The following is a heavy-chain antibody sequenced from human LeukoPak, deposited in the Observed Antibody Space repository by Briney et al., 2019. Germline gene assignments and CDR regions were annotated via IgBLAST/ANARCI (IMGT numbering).Heavy chain of an antibody. Sequence: PRGSLRLSCAASGFTVSSNYMSWVRQAPGKGLEWVSVIYSGGSTYYADSVKGRFTISRDNSKNTLYLQMNSLRAEDTAVYYCARETTYSPYFDYWGQGTLVTVSS. D-gene: IGHD2/OR15-2a*01. CDR3: ARETTYSPYFDY. CDR2: IYSGGST. V-gene: IGHV3-66*01. J-gene: IGHJ4*02. CDR1: GFTVSSNY.